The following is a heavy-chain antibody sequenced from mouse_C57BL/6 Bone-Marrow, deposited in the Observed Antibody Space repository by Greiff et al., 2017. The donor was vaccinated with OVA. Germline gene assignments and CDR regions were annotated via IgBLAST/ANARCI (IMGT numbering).Heavy chain of an antibody. Sequence: VQLKQSGPELVKPGASVKISCKASGYSFTGYYMHWVKQSHGTILDWIGYLYPYNGVSSYNQKFKGKATLTVDKSSSTAYMALRSLTSEDSAVYYCARGTGFDYWGQGTTLTVSS. CDR3: ARGTGFDY. CDR2: LYPYNGVS. V-gene: IGHV1-31*01. D-gene: IGHD3-3*01. J-gene: IGHJ2*01. CDR1: GYSFTGYY.